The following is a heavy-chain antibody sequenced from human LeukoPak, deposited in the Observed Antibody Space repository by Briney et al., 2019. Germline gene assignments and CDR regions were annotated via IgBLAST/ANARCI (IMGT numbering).Heavy chain of an antibody. D-gene: IGHD4-17*01. V-gene: IGHV1-69*04. CDR3: ARGGDGDYAEYTNGY. J-gene: IGHJ4*02. CDR1: GGTFSSYA. CDR2: IIPILGIA. Sequence: SVKVSCKASGGTFSSYAISWVRQAPGQGLEWMGRIIPILGIANYAQKFQGRVTITADKSTSTAYMELSSLRSEDTAVYYCARGGDGDYAEYTNGYWGQGTLVTVSS.